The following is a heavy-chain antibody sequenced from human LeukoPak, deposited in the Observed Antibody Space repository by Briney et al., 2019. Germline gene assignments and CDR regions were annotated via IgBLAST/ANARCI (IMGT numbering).Heavy chain of an antibody. V-gene: IGHV3-23*01. D-gene: IGHD2-2*03. CDR3: AKSLDLGYYYYYMDV. Sequence: GGSLRLSCAASGFTFSSYAMSWVRQAPGKGLEWVSAISGSGGSTYYADSVKGRFTISRDNSKNTLYLQMNSLRAEDTAVYYCAKSLDLGYYYYYMDVWAKGPRSPSP. CDR1: GFTFSSYA. CDR2: ISGSGGST. J-gene: IGHJ6*03.